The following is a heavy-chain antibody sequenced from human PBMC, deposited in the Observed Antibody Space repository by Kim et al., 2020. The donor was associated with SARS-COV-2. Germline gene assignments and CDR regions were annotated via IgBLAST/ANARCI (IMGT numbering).Heavy chain of an antibody. CDR3: ASPWAPGKY. D-gene: IGHD3-10*01. V-gene: IGHV1-69*13. J-gene: IGHJ4*02. CDR1: GGTFSGLA. CDR2: IIPMSGKA. Sequence: SVKVSCKASGGTFSGLAINWVRQAPGQRLERMGGIIPMSGKANYTQKFQGRVTMTADESTSTAYMELRSLRFDDTAVYYCASPWAPGKYWGQGTLVTVSS.